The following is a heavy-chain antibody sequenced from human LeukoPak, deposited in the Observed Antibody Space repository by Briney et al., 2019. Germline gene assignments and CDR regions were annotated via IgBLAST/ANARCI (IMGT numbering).Heavy chain of an antibody. CDR1: GYTFTNYG. J-gene: IGHJ5*02. V-gene: IGHV1-18*01. CDR3: ARGGHRRYYYTSGSAFDP. Sequence: ASVKVSCKASGYTFTNYGISWVRQAPGQGLEWMGWISAYNGNTHYAQNLQGRVTMTTDTSTSTAYMELKSLRSDDTAVYYCARGGHRRYYYTSGSAFDPWGQGTLVTASS. CDR2: ISAYNGNT. D-gene: IGHD3-10*01.